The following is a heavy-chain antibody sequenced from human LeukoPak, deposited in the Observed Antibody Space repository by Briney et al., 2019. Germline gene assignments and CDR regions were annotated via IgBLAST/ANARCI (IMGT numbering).Heavy chain of an antibody. V-gene: IGHV3-49*04. CDR1: GFTFGDYA. CDR3: TSGLYYDSWSDLFDY. D-gene: IGHD3-3*01. Sequence: GRSLRLSCSASGFTFGDYAMSWVRQAPGKGPEWVGFIRRKANGGTTEYAASVKGRFTISRDDSKSIAYLQMNSLKTEDTAVYYCTSGLYYDSWSDLFDYWGQGTLVTVSS. CDR2: IRRKANGGTT. J-gene: IGHJ4*02.